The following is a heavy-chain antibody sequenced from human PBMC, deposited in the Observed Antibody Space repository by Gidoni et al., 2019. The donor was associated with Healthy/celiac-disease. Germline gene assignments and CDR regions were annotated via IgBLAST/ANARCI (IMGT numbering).Heavy chain of an antibody. D-gene: IGHD4-17*01. J-gene: IGHJ4*02. V-gene: IGHV5-51*03. CDR3: ATATVTKGSDFDY. CDR2: IFPSDSDT. CDR1: GYSISTNW. Sequence: EVQLVQSGAEVKKTGESLKISWQPSGYSISTNWIGWVRQVPGKGLEWMGIIFPSDSDTRYSPSFQGQVTISADKSISTAYLQWSSLKASDTAIYYCATATVTKGSDFDYWGQGTLVTVSS.